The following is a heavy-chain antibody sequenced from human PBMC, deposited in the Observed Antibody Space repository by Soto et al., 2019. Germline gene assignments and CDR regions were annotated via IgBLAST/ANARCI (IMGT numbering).Heavy chain of an antibody. V-gene: IGHV4-39*01. CDR3: AGQGGRGIAARLNWFDP. J-gene: IGHJ5*02. D-gene: IGHD6-6*01. CDR2: IYYSGST. CDR1: GGSISSSSYY. Sequence: QLQLQESGPGLVKPSETLSLTCTVSGGSISSSSYYWGWIRQPPGKGLEWIGSIYYSGSTYYNPSVKSRVTISVDTSKNQFSLKLSSVTAADTAVYYCAGQGGRGIAARLNWFDPWGQGTLVTVSS.